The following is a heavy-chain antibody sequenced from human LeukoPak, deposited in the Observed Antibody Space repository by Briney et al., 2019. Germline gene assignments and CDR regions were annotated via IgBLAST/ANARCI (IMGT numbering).Heavy chain of an antibody. D-gene: IGHD5-18*01. CDR2: ISSSGSTI. V-gene: IGHV3-11*01. Sequence: GRSLRLSCAASGFTFSDYYMSWIRQAPGKGLEWVSYISSSGSTIYYADYVKGRFTISRDNAKNSLYLQMNSLRAEDTAVYYCARVDVDTAMVYDYWGQGTLVTVSS. J-gene: IGHJ4*02. CDR1: GFTFSDYY. CDR3: ARVDVDTAMVYDY.